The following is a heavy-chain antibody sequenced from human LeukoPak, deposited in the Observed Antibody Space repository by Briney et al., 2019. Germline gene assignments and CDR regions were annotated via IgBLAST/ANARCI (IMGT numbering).Heavy chain of an antibody. CDR3: ARGLEAFRVSPEIHYYYGMDV. CDR2: IIPIFGTA. J-gene: IGHJ6*02. V-gene: IGHV1-69*13. Sequence: SVKVSCKASGYTFTSYYMHWVRQAPGQGLEWMGGIIPIFGTANYAQKFQGRVTITADESTSTAYMELSSLRSEDTAVYYCARGLEAFRVSPEIHYYYGMDVWGQGTTVTVSS. CDR1: GYTFTSYY. D-gene: IGHD1-1*01.